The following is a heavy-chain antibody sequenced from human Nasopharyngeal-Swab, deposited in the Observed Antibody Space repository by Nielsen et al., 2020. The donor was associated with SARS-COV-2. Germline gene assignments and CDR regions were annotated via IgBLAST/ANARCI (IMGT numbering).Heavy chain of an antibody. D-gene: IGHD3-22*01. CDR3: AREIHSSGRAGVFNS. V-gene: IGHV3-30*04. CDR2: ISPDGSGQ. J-gene: IGHJ5*02. Sequence: GGSLRLSCAAAGFTFSSSPMHWVRQAPGEGSGWVAVISPDGSGQAYGDSVKGRFTISRDNSRNTLSLQMDSLRVDDTALYYCAREIHSSGRAGVFNSWGQGTLVTVSS. CDR1: GFTFSSSP.